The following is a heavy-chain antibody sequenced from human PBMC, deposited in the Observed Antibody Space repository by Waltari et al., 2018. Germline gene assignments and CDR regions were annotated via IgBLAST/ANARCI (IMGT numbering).Heavy chain of an antibody. CDR1: GFRVSRYA. CDR2: IWNDGSTK. J-gene: IGHJ3*01. V-gene: IGHV3-33*01. Sequence: QVQLVESGGGVVTPGRSLRVSCAASGFRVSRYAMHWVRQSPGKGLEWVAVIWNDGSTKYYVDSAKGRFTISRDNSKNTLSLQINSLRAEDTAVYYCTRGNSYDSSGGYGFDVWGQGTIVSVSS. D-gene: IGHD3-22*01. CDR3: TRGNSYDSSGGYGFDV.